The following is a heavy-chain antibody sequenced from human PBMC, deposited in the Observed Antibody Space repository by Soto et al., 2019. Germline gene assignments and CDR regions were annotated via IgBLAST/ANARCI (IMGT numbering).Heavy chain of an antibody. J-gene: IGHJ4*02. CDR1: GFTFSSYW. CDR3: TRNQVKADY. D-gene: IGHD3-10*01. Sequence: EVQLVESGGGLVQPGGSLRLSCAASGFTFSSYWMTWVRQAPGKGLEWVDKIKEDGSEQNYVDSVKGRFTISRDNAKSSLYLQMNSLRVDDTAMYYCTRNQVKADYWGQGTLVTVSS. CDR2: IKEDGSEQ. V-gene: IGHV3-7*01.